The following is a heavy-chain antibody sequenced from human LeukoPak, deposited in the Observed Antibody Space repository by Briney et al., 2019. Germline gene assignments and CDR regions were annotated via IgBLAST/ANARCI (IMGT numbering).Heavy chain of an antibody. CDR3: ARGLRRGGVYYMDV. V-gene: IGHV4-34*01. J-gene: IGHJ6*03. CDR1: GGSFSGYY. D-gene: IGHD3-16*01. Sequence: SETLSLTCAVYGGSFSGYYWSWIRQPPGKGLEWIGEINHSGSTNYNPSLKSRVTISVDTSKNQFSLKLSSVTAADTAVYYCARGLRRGGVYYMDVRGKGTTVTVSS. CDR2: INHSGST.